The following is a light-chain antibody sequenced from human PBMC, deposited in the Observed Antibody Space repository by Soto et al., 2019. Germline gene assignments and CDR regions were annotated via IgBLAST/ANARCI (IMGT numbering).Light chain of an antibody. CDR1: TSNIGKNY. Sequence: QSVLTQPPSVSAAPGQKVTLTCSGSTSNIGKNYVSWYQHVPGTTPKLLMYDSNQRPSGIPDRFSGSKSGTSATLAISGLQNGDDADYYCGTWDSSMSANVFGTGTKVTVL. V-gene: IGLV1-51*01. J-gene: IGLJ1*01. CDR3: GTWDSSMSANV. CDR2: DSN.